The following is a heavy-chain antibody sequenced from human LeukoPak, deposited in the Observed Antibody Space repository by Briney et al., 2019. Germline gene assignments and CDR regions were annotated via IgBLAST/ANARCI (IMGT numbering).Heavy chain of an antibody. CDR1: DFSVGSNY. Sequence: PGGSLGLSCAASDFSVGSNYMTWVRQAPGKGLEWVAVISHDGSNKYYADSMKGRFTISRDNSKNTLYLQMNSLRAEDTAVYYCALGGTYFDYWGQGTLVTVSS. CDR3: ALGGTYFDY. D-gene: IGHD3-10*01. CDR2: ISHDGSNK. V-gene: IGHV3-30*03. J-gene: IGHJ4*02.